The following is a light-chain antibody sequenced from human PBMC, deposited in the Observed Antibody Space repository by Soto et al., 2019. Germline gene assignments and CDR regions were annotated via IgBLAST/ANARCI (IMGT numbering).Light chain of an antibody. J-gene: IGKJ2*01. CDR2: DAS. CDR3: QQYNNWPPDYT. Sequence: ETVMTQSPATLSVSPGERVTLSCRASQSINSNLAWYQQRPGQAPRVLIYDASTRATAVPARFSGSGSGTEFTLTLSSLQSEDFAVYYCQQYNNWPPDYTFGQGTKLEIK. V-gene: IGKV3-15*01. CDR1: QSINSN.